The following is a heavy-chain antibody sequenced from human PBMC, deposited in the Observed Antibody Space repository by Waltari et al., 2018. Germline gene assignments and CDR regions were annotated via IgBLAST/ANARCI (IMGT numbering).Heavy chain of an antibody. CDR1: GYTFISYG. Sequence: QVQLVQSGAEVKEPGASVKVSCKASGYTFISYGISWVRQAPGQGLEWMGWISIYNDNANYAQKLQGRVTMTTDTSTSTAYMELRSLRSDDTAMYYCARGDYYDSSGYFRYDNWGQGTLVTVSS. D-gene: IGHD3-22*01. CDR2: ISIYNDNA. CDR3: ARGDYYDSSGYFRYDN. V-gene: IGHV1-18*01. J-gene: IGHJ4*02.